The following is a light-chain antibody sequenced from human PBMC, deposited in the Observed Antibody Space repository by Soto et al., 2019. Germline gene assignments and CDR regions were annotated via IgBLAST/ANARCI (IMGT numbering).Light chain of an antibody. J-gene: IGLJ2*01. Sequence: QSALTQPASVSGSPGQSITISCTGTISDVGRYNLVSWYQQHPDKAPKLIIYEDIERPSGVSHRFSGSTSGNTASLTISGLRTEDEAKYFCCSYAGGASVVFGGGTKLTVL. CDR3: CSYAGGASVV. CDR1: ISDVGRYNL. CDR2: EDI. V-gene: IGLV2-23*01.